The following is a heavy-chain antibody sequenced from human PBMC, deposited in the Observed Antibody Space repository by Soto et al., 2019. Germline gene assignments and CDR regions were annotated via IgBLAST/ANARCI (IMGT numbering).Heavy chain of an antibody. D-gene: IGHD2-15*01. V-gene: IGHV1-3*01. J-gene: IGHJ5*02. CDR3: ARGIATRQLDP. Sequence: GASVKVSCKASGYTFTRYTMNWVRQAPGQRLEWMGWINPDSGNTKSSQKFQDRVIITRDTSASTAYMDLSSLRSEDTAVYYCARGIATRQLDPWGQGTLVTVS. CDR2: INPDSGNT. CDR1: GYTFTRYT.